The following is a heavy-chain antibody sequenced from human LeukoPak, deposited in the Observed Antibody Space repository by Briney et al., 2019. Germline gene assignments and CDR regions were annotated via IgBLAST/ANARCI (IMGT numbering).Heavy chain of an antibody. V-gene: IGHV3-48*03. Sequence: GGSLRLSCAASGFTFSSYEMSWVRQAPGKGLEWVSYISSSGSTIYYADSVKGRFTISRDNAKNSLYLQMNSLRAEDTAVYYCARDKGAYDYVWGSYRYSYYGMDVWGQGTTVTVS. D-gene: IGHD3-16*02. J-gene: IGHJ6*02. CDR3: ARDKGAYDYVWGSYRYSYYGMDV. CDR1: GFTFSSYE. CDR2: ISSSGSTI.